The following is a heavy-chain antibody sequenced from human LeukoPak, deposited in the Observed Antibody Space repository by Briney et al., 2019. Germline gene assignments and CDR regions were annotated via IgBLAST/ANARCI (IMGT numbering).Heavy chain of an antibody. D-gene: IGHD1-1*01. CDR1: GFTFSSYG. J-gene: IGHJ4*02. CDR2: ISYDGSNK. CDR3: ARDWDIMEPFDY. Sequence: GGSLRLSCAASGFTFSSYGMHWVRQAPGKGLWWVAVISYDGSNKYYADSVKSRFTISRDNSKNTLYLQMKSLRAEDTAVYYCARDWDIMEPFDYWGQGTLVTVSS. V-gene: IGHV3-30*03.